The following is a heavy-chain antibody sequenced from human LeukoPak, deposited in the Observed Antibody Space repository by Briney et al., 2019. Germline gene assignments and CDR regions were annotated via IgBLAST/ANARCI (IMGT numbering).Heavy chain of an antibody. J-gene: IGHJ4*02. Sequence: ASVKVSCKASGYTFTSYGISWVRQAPGQGLEWMGWISAYNGNTNYAQKLQGRVTMTTDTSTSTAYMELRSLRSDDTAVYYCGIAVAGTPPFDYWGQGTLVTVSS. CDR3: GIAVAGTPPFDY. CDR1: GYTFTSYG. CDR2: ISAYNGNT. D-gene: IGHD6-19*01. V-gene: IGHV1-18*01.